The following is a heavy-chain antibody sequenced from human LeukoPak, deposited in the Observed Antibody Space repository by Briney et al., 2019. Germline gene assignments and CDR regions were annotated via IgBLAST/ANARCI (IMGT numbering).Heavy chain of an antibody. V-gene: IGHV4-59*01. CDR2: IYYSGST. J-gene: IGHJ4*02. CDR1: GGSISTYY. D-gene: IGHD2-8*01. Sequence: PETLSLTCTVSGGSISTYYWTWIRQPPGKRLEWIGYIYYSGSTNYNPSLKSRVTISVDTSKNQFSLKLSSVTAADTAVYYCTRGSNGGHFDYWGQGTLVTVSS. CDR3: TRGSNGGHFDY.